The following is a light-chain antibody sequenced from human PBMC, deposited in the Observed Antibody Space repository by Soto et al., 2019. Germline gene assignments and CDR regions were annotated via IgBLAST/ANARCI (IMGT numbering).Light chain of an antibody. CDR1: QSISGY. CDR3: QQYNCTPRT. V-gene: IGKV1-5*01. J-gene: IGKJ1*01. Sequence: DTQLIQSPSNLSASVGDRVTITCRARQSISGYLAWYQQKPGKAPNLLIYDASSLQVGVPSRFSGGGSGTEYTLPISTLQADDCTTYYCQQYNCTPRTFGQGTKVDIK. CDR2: DAS.